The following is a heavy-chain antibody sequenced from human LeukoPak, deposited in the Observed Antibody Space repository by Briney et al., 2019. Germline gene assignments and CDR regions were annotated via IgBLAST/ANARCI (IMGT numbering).Heavy chain of an antibody. J-gene: IGHJ4*02. Sequence: PGGSLRLSCAASGFTFSSYAMSWVRQAPGKGLEWVSVISGSGDSTYYADTVKGRFTISRDNSKNTVYLQMNSLRAEDTAVYYCARESSGWLQLFDYWGQGTLVTVSS. CDR2: ISGSGDST. D-gene: IGHD5-24*01. CDR3: ARESSGWLQLFDY. V-gene: IGHV3-23*01. CDR1: GFTFSSYA.